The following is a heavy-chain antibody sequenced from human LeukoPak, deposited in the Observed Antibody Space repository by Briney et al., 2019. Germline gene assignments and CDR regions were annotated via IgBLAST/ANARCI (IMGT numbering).Heavy chain of an antibody. V-gene: IGHV1-46*01. CDR1: GYTFTSYY. D-gene: IGHD3-10*01. CDR2: INPSGGST. J-gene: IGHJ4*02. CDR3: VVGASGGFDY. Sequence: ATVKVSCKASGYTFTSYYMHWVRQAPGQGLEWMGIINPSGGSTSYAQKFQGRVTMTRDTSTSTVYMELSSLRSEDTAVYYCVVGASGGFDYWGQGTLVTVSS.